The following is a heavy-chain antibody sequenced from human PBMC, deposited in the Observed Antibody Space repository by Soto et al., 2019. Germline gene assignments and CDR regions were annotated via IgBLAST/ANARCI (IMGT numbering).Heavy chain of an antibody. J-gene: IGHJ4*02. V-gene: IGHV6-1*01. CDR1: GDSVSSTSTA. CDR3: ARGSYYSGWV. CDR2: TYYRSKWYS. Sequence: SQTLSLTCAISGDSVSSTSTAWSWIRQSPSRGLEWLGRTYYRSKWYSDYAVSVKSRITINPDTSKNQFSLQLNSVTPDDTAVYYCARGSYYSGWVWGQGTLVTVSS. D-gene: IGHD6-19*01.